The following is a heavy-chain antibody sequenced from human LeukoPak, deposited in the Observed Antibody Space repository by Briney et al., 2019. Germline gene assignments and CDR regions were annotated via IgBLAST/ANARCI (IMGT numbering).Heavy chain of an antibody. CDR2: IYHTGSA. J-gene: IGHJ4*02. CDR3: ARYCTSTTCILRGFDY. Sequence: SETLSLTCSVSGYSFTSGHYWGWIRQPPGKGLEWIANIYHTGSAYHNPSLKSRVTISVDTSKNQFSLKLSSVTAADTAVYYCARYCTSTTCILRGFDYWGQGTLVTVSS. D-gene: IGHD2-2*01. CDR1: GYSFTSGHY. V-gene: IGHV4-38-2*01.